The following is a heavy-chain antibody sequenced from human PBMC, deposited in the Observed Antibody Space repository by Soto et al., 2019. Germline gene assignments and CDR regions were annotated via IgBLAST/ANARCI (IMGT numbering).Heavy chain of an antibody. CDR1: GGTFSSYA. D-gene: IGHD3-22*01. J-gene: IGHJ4*02. CDR2: IIPIFGTA. V-gene: IGHV1-69*01. Sequence: QVQLVQSGAEVNKPGSSVKVSCKASGGTFSSYAISWVRQAPGQGLEWMGGIIPIFGTANYAQKFQGRVTITEDESTSTVYMELSRQRSEHTGVYYCARLSDHYMLGGEYDSSGYFFDYWGQGTLVTVST. CDR3: ARLSDHYMLGGEYDSSGYFFDY.